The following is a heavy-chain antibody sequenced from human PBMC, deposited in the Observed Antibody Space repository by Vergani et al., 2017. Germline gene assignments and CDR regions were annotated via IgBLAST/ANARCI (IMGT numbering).Heavy chain of an antibody. Sequence: EVQLVESGGGLVQPGRSLRLSCTASGFTFGDYAMSWVRQAPGKGREWVGFIRSKAYGGTTEYAASVKGRFTISRDESKSIAYLQMNSLKTEDTAVYYCTRVYSSGWPLWGQGTLVTVSS. V-gene: IGHV3-49*04. CDR1: GFTFGDYA. J-gene: IGHJ4*02. D-gene: IGHD6-19*01. CDR2: IRSKAYGGTT. CDR3: TRVYSSGWPL.